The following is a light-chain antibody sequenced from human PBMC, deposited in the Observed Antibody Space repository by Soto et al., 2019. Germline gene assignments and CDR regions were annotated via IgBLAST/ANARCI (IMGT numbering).Light chain of an antibody. CDR2: AAS. Sequence: DIQMTQSPSSLSASVGDRVTTTCRASQGIRNDLSWYQQKPGKAPKRLIYAASSLQSGVPPRFSVSGSGTEFTLTISSLQPEDSATYYCLQDINYPWTFGQGTKVDIK. CDR1: QGIRND. J-gene: IGKJ1*01. CDR3: LQDINYPWT. V-gene: IGKV1-17*01.